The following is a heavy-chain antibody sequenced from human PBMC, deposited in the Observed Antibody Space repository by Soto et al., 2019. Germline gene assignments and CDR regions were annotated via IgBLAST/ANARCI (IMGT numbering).Heavy chain of an antibody. J-gene: IGHJ1*01. CDR3: ASSDWSKPDVYFQH. CDR2: ISGSGGST. Sequence: CPGLACAACGFRVIIYAVGWVCQDQGKGLEWVSGISGSGGSTYYADAVKGRFTISRDNSKNTLYLQMNSLRAEDTAVYYCASSDWSKPDVYFQHWGQGTLGTVSA. CDR1: GFRVIIYA. V-gene: IGHV3-23*01. D-gene: IGHD6-19*01.